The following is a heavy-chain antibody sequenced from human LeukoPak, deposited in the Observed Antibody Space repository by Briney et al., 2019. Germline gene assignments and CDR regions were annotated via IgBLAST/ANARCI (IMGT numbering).Heavy chain of an antibody. Sequence: GGSLRLSCAASGFTVSSNYMSWVRQAPGKGLEWVSVIYSGGSTYYADSVKGRFNISRDNSKNTLYLQMNSLRAEDTAVYYCARARGLKLGFDYWGQGTLVTVSS. D-gene: IGHD3-10*01. CDR1: GFTVSSNY. J-gene: IGHJ4*02. CDR2: IYSGGST. CDR3: ARARGLKLGFDY. V-gene: IGHV3-53*01.